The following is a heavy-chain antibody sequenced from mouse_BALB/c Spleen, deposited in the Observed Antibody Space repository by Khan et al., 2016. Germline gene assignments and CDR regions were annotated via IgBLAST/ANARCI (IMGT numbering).Heavy chain of an antibody. D-gene: IGHD1-1*01. CDR1: GFDFSRYW. V-gene: IGHV4-1*02. Sequence: EVQLQESGGGLVQPGGSLKLSCEASGFDFSRYWMSWVRQAPGKGLEWIGEINPDSSTINYTPSLKDKFIISRDNAKNTLYLQMRKVRSEDTVLYYGERAGYYGNLVTWGQGTRVTVSA. J-gene: IGHJ3*01. CDR3: ERAGYYGNLVT. CDR2: INPDSSTI.